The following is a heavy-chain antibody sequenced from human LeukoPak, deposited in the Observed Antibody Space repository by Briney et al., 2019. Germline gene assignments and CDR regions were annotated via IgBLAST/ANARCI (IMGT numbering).Heavy chain of an antibody. V-gene: IGHV1-3*01. CDR1: GYTFTSYA. D-gene: IGHD2-2*01. Sequence: ASVKVSCKASGYTFTSYAMHWVRQAPGQRLEWMGWINAGNGNAKYSQKFQGRVTTTRDTSASTAYMELSSLRSEDTAVYYCARAYCSSTSCYSPFDYWGQGTLVTVSS. J-gene: IGHJ4*02. CDR3: ARAYCSSTSCYSPFDY. CDR2: INAGNGNA.